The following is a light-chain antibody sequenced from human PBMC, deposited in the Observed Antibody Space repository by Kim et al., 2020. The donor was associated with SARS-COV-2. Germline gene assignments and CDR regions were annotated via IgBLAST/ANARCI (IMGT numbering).Light chain of an antibody. CDR2: GAS. V-gene: IGKV3-15*01. CDR3: QQFHNWPPLT. Sequence: EIVMTQSPATLSVSPGERATLSCRASQSISSNLAWYQQKPGQAPRLLIYGASTRATGIPARFSGSGSGTEFTLTISRLQSEDFAVYYCQQFHNWPPLTFGGGTKVEI. CDR1: QSISSN. J-gene: IGKJ4*01.